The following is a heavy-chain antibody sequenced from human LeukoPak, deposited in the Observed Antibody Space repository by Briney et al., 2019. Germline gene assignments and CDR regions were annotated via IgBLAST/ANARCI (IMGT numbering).Heavy chain of an antibody. J-gene: IGHJ4*02. CDR2: INPNSGGT. Sequence: GASVKVPCKASGYTFTGYYIHWVRQAPGQGLEWMGWINPNSGGTNYAQKFQGRVTMTRDTSIRTAYMELSRLRSDDTAMYYCARYYIEGRCFDYWGQGTLVTVSS. CDR1: GYTFTGYY. CDR3: ARYYIEGRCFDY. V-gene: IGHV1-2*02. D-gene: IGHD3-10*01.